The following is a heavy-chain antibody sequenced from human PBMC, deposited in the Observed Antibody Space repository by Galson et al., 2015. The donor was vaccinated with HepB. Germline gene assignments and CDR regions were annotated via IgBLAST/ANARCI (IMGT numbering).Heavy chain of an antibody. J-gene: IGHJ3*02. Sequence: SLRLSCAASGFTFSNAWMNWVRQAPGKGLEWVGRIKSKTDGGTTDYAAPVKGRFTISRDDSKNTLYLQMNSLKTEDTAVYYCTTGGWYCSGGSCYDRDIWGQGTMVTVSS. CDR1: GFTFSNAW. CDR3: TTGGWYCSGGSCYDRDI. D-gene: IGHD2-15*01. V-gene: IGHV3-15*07. CDR2: IKSKTDGGTT.